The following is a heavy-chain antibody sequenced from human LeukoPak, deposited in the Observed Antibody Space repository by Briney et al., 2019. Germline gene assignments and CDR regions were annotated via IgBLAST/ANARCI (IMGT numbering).Heavy chain of an antibody. D-gene: IGHD3-22*01. CDR3: TGDNFDSSVKFDY. Sequence: GGSLRLSCVVSGFTFSGSAVHWVRQASGKGLEWVGRIRSKANNYATAYAASVKGRFTISRDVSENTAYLQMNSLKTEDTAVYYCTGDNFDSSVKFDYWGQGTLVTVSS. CDR2: IRSKANNYAT. CDR1: GFTFSGSA. J-gene: IGHJ4*02. V-gene: IGHV3-73*01.